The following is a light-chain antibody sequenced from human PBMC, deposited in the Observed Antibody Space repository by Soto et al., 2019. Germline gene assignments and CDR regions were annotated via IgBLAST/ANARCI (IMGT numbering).Light chain of an antibody. Sequence: EIVLTQSPGTLSLSPGEIATLSCRASQSLSSSQLAWYQQKPGQAPRLLIHDASSRATGISDRFTGSGSGTDFTLTITTLEPEDFAVYYCQQYGSSPRTFGLGTKVDI. CDR2: DAS. CDR1: QSLSSSQ. CDR3: QQYGSSPRT. V-gene: IGKV3-20*01. J-gene: IGKJ1*01.